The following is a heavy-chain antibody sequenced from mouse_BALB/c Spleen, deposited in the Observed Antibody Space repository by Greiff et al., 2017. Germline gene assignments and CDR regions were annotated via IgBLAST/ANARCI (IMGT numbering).Heavy chain of an antibody. J-gene: IGHJ3*01. D-gene: IGHD2-4*01. CDR1: GYTFTSYW. V-gene: IGHV1-7*01. CDR3: ARGSTMIWFAY. Sequence: VQLQQSGAELAKPGASVKMSCKASGYTFTSYWMHWVKQRPGQGLEWIGYINPSTGYTEYNQKFKDKATLTADKSSSTAYMQLSSLTSEDSAVYYCARGSTMIWFAYWGQGTLVTVSA. CDR2: INPSTGYT.